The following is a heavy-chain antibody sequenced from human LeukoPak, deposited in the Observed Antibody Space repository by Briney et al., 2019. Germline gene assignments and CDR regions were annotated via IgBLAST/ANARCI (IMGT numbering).Heavy chain of an antibody. Sequence: SETLSLTCTVSGGSISSYYWSWIRQPPGKGLEWIGYIYYSGSTNYNPSLKSRVTISVDTSKNQFSLKLSSVTAADTAVYYCARVTRYIVGANDAFDIWGQGTMVTVSS. CDR3: ARVTRYIVGANDAFDI. V-gene: IGHV4-59*01. J-gene: IGHJ3*02. D-gene: IGHD1-26*01. CDR1: GGSISSYY. CDR2: IYYSGST.